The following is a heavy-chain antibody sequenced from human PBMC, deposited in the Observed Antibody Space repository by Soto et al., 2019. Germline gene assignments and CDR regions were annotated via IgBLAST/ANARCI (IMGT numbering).Heavy chain of an antibody. Sequence: SVKVSCKASGGTFSSYTISWVRQAPGQGLEWMGRIIPILGIANYAQKFQGRVTITADKSTSTAYMELSSLRSEDTAVYYCARSRCSSTSCYPNYYYYYMDVWGKGTTVTLSS. CDR2: IIPILGIA. CDR1: GGTFSSYT. J-gene: IGHJ6*03. D-gene: IGHD2-2*01. V-gene: IGHV1-69*02. CDR3: ARSRCSSTSCYPNYYYYYMDV.